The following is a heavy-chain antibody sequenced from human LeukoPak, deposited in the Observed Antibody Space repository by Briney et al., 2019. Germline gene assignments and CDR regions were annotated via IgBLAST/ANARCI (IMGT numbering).Heavy chain of an antibody. CDR3: AKADSQGYVGVVDY. J-gene: IGHJ4*02. CDR2: ISGSGGST. CDR1: GFTFSSYA. Sequence: GGSLRLSCAASGFTFSSYAMSWVPQAPGQGLEWVSAISGSGGSTYYADSVKVRFTISRDNSKNTLYLQMNSLGAEDTAVYYCAKADSQGYVGVVDYWGQGTLVTVSS. V-gene: IGHV3-23*01. D-gene: IGHD5-12*01.